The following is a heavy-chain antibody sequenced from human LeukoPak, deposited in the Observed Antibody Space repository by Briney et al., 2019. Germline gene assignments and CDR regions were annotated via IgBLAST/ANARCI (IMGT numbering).Heavy chain of an antibody. Sequence: GGSLRLSCAASGFTFNNYAVSWVRQAPGKGLEWVSSITSSGDRTFYADSVRGRFTISRDNSRSTLYLQMDSLRAEDTAVYYCAKDAYYDIAEYWGQGTLVTVSS. J-gene: IGHJ4*02. CDR3: AKDAYYDIAEY. CDR1: GFTFNNYA. D-gene: IGHD3-9*01. V-gene: IGHV3-23*01. CDR2: ITSSGDRT.